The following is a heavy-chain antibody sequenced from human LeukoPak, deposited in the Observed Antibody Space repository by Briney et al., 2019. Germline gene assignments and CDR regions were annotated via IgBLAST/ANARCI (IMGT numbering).Heavy chain of an antibody. J-gene: IGHJ4*02. D-gene: IGHD2-2*02. CDR3: ARAAPFVVVPAAIFDY. CDR2: IYCSGST. CDR1: GGSISSSSYY. Sequence: SETLSLTCTVSGGSISSSSYYWGWIRQPPGKGQEGIGSIYCSGSTYYNPSLKSRVTISVDTSKNQFSLKLSSVTAADTAVYYCARAAPFVVVPAAIFDYWGQGSLVTVSS. V-gene: IGHV4-39*07.